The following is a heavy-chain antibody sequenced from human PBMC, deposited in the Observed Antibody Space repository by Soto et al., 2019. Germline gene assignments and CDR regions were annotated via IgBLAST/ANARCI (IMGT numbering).Heavy chain of an antibody. CDR3: ARIQLDTIMALDY. V-gene: IGHV3-33*01. D-gene: IGHD1-1*01. J-gene: IGHJ4*02. Sequence: QVQLVESGGGVVQPGRSLRLSCAASGFTFNTYGFHWVRQAPGKGLEWGAVIWSDGNNKYYADSVRGRFTISRDSSKNTLYLQMNSLRVEDTAVYYCARIQLDTIMALDYWGQGTLVTVSS. CDR2: IWSDGNNK. CDR1: GFTFNTYG.